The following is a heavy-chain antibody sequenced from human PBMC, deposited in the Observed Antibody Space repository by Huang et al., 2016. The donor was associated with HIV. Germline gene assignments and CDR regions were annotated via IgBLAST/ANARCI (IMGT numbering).Heavy chain of an antibody. Sequence: QVQLVESGGGVVQPGRSLRIFCAASGFTFSSYGVHWVRPAPGKGLEWVAVISYDAKTKYYADSVKGRFSISRDNSKTTVYLQLNSLRLEDTAVYYCAKGGSAAAVLDFWGQGTLVTVSS. D-gene: IGHD6-13*01. J-gene: IGHJ4*02. CDR1: GFTFSSYG. CDR2: ISYDAKTK. V-gene: IGHV3-30*18. CDR3: AKGGSAAAVLDF.